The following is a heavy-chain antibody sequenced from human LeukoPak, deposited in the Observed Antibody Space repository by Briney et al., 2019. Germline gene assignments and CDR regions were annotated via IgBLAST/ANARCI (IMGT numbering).Heavy chain of an antibody. Sequence: PGGSLRLSCAITFKNYAVTWVRQAPGKGLEWVSGIGSSAGSIHYADSVRGRFTISRDNSKNTLYLEMNSLRAEDTAVYYCVKDLHFWSAGDYWGQGTLVTVSS. D-gene: IGHD3-3*02. J-gene: IGHJ4*02. CDR3: VKDLHFWSAGDY. CDR1: TFKNYA. V-gene: IGHV3-23*01. CDR2: IGSSAGSI.